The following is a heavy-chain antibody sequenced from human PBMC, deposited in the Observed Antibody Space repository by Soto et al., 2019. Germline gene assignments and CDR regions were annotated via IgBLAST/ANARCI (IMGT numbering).Heavy chain of an antibody. CDR2: IKLDGRER. Sequence: GGSLRLSCAASGFTFSSCLMDWVRQAPGKGLEWLENIKLDGRERHYVDSVRGRFTISRDNAENSLYLQMSSLTAEDSALYYCSRPLDSWGQGTPVPVYS. V-gene: IGHV3-7*01. J-gene: IGHJ4*02. CDR1: GFTFSSCL. CDR3: SRPLDS.